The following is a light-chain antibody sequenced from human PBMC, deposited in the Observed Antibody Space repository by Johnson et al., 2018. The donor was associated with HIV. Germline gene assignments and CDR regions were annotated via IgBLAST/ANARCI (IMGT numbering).Light chain of an antibody. J-gene: IGLJ1*01. Sequence: QSVLTQSPSVSAAPGQKVTISCSGSSSNIGNNYVSWYQQLPGTAPKLLIYENNKRPSGIPERFSGSKSGTSATLGITGLQTGDEADYFCGTWDSSLSTGVFGTGTEVTVL. CDR3: GTWDSSLSTGV. CDR2: ENN. CDR1: SSNIGNNY. V-gene: IGLV1-51*02.